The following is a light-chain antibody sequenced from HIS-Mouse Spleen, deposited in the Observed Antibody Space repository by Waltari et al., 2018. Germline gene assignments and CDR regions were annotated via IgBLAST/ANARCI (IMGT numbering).Light chain of an antibody. CDR2: KAS. V-gene: IGKV1-5*03. J-gene: IGKJ3*01. CDR1: QSIRSW. CDR3: QQYNSYIFT. Sequence: DIQMTQSPSTLSASVGDRVTITCRASQSIRSWLAWYQQKPGKAPKLLIYKASSLESGVPSRFSGSGSGTEFTLNISSLQPDDFATYYCQQYNSYIFTFGPGTKVDIK.